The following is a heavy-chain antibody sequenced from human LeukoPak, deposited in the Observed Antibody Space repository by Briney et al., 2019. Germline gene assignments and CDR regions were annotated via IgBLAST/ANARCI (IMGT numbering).Heavy chain of an antibody. CDR1: GFTFDDYA. CDR2: ISWDSGST. D-gene: IGHD6-13*01. CDR3: AKDYSSSWYNYYYGMDV. Sequence: GGSLRLSCAASGFTFDDYAMHWVRQAPGKGLEWVSLISWDSGSTYYADSVKGRFTISRDNSKNSLYLQMNSLRAEDTALYYCAKDYSSSWYNYYYGMDVWGQGTTVTVSS. V-gene: IGHV3-43D*03. J-gene: IGHJ6*02.